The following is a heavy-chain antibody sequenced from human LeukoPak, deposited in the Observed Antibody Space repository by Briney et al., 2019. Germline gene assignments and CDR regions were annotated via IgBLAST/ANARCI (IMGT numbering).Heavy chain of an antibody. CDR2: ISFDGRDK. Sequence: PGGSLRLSCAASGFTFSSYGMHWVRQAPGKGLEWVAVISFDGRDKYYADSVKGRFTISRDDSKNTLYLQMNSLRAGDTAVYYCAKEMTTISMFDYWGQGTLVTVSS. V-gene: IGHV3-30*18. CDR1: GFTFSSYG. D-gene: IGHD5-24*01. CDR3: AKEMTTISMFDY. J-gene: IGHJ4*02.